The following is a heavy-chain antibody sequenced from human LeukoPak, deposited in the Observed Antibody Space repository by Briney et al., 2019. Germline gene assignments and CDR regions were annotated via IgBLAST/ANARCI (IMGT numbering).Heavy chain of an antibody. CDR3: VKSAGKDGYRDVFDI. Sequence: GGSLRLSCAASEFTFSSYAMSWVRQAPGKGLEWVSTITKSGDQTHYADSVRGLFTISRDIFKNTLYLQMNSLRAEDTAVYHCVKSAGKDGYRDVFDIWGQGTVVTVSS. V-gene: IGHV3-23*01. CDR2: ITKSGDQT. D-gene: IGHD5-24*01. CDR1: EFTFSSYA. J-gene: IGHJ3*02.